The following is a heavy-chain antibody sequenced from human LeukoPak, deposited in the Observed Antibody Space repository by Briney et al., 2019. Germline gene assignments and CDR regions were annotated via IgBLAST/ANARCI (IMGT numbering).Heavy chain of an antibody. V-gene: IGHV3-21*01. CDR1: SFSFDTYS. J-gene: IGHJ4*02. Sequence: GGSLRLSCAASSFSFDTYSMNWVRQAPGKGLEWVSSISSSSSYIYYADSVKGRFTISRDNAKNSLYLQMNSLRADDTAVYYCARSPGATWSFDSWGQGTLVTVSS. D-gene: IGHD1-1*01. CDR2: ISSSSSYI. CDR3: ARSPGATWSFDS.